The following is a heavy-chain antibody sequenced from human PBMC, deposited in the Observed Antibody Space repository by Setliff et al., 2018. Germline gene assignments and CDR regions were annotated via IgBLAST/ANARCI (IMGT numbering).Heavy chain of an antibody. CDR3: ARVDFTMIQGVIGH. V-gene: IGHV4-39*07. Sequence: SETLSLTCTVSGGSVSSASHYWGWIRRAPGKGMEWIGSVYYSGYTYYKPSLQSRVTMSVDTSKNQFSLKLTSVTAADTAVYYCARVDFTMIQGVIGHWGQGTLVTVSS. J-gene: IGHJ1*01. D-gene: IGHD3-10*01. CDR2: VYYSGYT. CDR1: GGSVSSASHY.